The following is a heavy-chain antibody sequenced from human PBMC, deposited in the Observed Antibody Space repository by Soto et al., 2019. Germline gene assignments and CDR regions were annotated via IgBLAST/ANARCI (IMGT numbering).Heavy chain of an antibody. CDR2: IDGSGGIT. J-gene: IGHJ5*02. CDR3: VKNSGCFNT. Sequence: GSLRLSCAASGFTFGTTDMSWVRQAPGEGLEWVSTIDGSGGITYYADSVKGRFTISRDNSRNTVYLQMNSLRGDDTALYYCVKNSGCFNTWGQGALVPVSS. V-gene: IGHV3-23*01. CDR1: GFTFGTTD. D-gene: IGHD3-10*01.